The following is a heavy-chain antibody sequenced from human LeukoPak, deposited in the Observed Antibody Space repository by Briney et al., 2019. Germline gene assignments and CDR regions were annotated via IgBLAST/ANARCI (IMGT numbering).Heavy chain of an antibody. CDR1: GFPLSSYS. J-gene: IGHJ6*02. CDR3: ARDGYCSSTSCYTSYYYYGMDV. V-gene: IGHV3-30-3*01. D-gene: IGHD2-2*02. Sequence: GSLRPLCATSGFPLSSYSLHWVRPAPGQGLEWVAGISYDGNNKYYADSVEGRFTISRDNSKNTLYLQMNSLRAEDTAVYYCARDGYCSSTSCYTSYYYYGMDVWGQGTTVTVSS. CDR2: ISYDGNNK.